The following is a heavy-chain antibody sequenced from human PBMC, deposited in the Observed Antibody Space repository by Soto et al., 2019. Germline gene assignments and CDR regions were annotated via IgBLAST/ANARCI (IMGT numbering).Heavy chain of an antibody. CDR2: IIPVFGTA. Sequence: QVQLVQSGAEVKKPGSSVKVSCKASGGTFSRYSISWVRQAPGQGLEWMGGIIPVFGTANYAQKFQGRVTITADESTSTVYMELSSLTSDDTAVDLCASCFVTTYFYYYGMDVWGQGTTVTVSS. D-gene: IGHD4-17*01. CDR1: GGTFSRYS. V-gene: IGHV1-69*12. CDR3: ASCFVTTYFYYYGMDV. J-gene: IGHJ6*02.